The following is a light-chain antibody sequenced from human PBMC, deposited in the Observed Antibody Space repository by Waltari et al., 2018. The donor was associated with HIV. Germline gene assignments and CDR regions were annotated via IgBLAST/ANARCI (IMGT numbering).Light chain of an antibody. V-gene: IGKV1-27*01. Sequence: DIQMTQSPSYLSGSVGDRVTITCRASQGISNYLAWYQQKPGKVPNLLIYAASTLQSAVPSRFIGSGSGTHCTLTISSLHAEYVATYYCQKYNSAPLSTFVQGTKLDIK. J-gene: IGKJ2*01. CDR1: QGISNY. CDR2: AAS. CDR3: QKYNSAPLST.